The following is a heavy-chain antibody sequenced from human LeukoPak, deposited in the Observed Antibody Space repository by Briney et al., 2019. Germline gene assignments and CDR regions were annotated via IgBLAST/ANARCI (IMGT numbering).Heavy chain of an antibody. CDR2: IYYSGST. Sequence: SETLSLTCTVSGVSISSGGYYWSWIRQHPGKGLEWIGYIYYSGSTYYNPSLKSRVTISVDTSKNQFSLKLSSVTAADTAVYYCARDRRELLTWFDPWGQGTLVTVSS. CDR3: ARDRRELLTWFDP. D-gene: IGHD1-26*01. V-gene: IGHV4-31*03. J-gene: IGHJ5*02. CDR1: GVSISSGGYY.